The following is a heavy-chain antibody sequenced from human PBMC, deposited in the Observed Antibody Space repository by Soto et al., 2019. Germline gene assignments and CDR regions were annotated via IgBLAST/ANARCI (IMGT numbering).Heavy chain of an antibody. Sequence: SETLSLTCTASGGSISSGGYYWSWIRQLPGKGLEWIGYIYYSGSTYYNPSLKSRVTISLDTSKNQFSLRLSSVTAADTAVYYCARDRGPGYSSSWYWFDPWGQGTLVTVSS. CDR2: IYYSGST. CDR3: ARDRGPGYSSSWYWFDP. V-gene: IGHV4-31*03. J-gene: IGHJ5*02. D-gene: IGHD6-13*01. CDR1: GGSISSGGYY.